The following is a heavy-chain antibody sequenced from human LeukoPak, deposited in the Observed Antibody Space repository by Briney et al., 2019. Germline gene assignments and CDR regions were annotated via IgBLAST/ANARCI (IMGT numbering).Heavy chain of an antibody. D-gene: IGHD1-14*01. J-gene: IGHJ3*02. CDR1: GFSVSSHY. CDR3: ARHHLDAFDI. V-gene: IGHV3-53*01. Sequence: PGGSLRLSCAASGFSVSSHYMNWVRQAPGKGLQWVSTLYSGGNTYYAESVRGRFTVSRDSFKDTIYLHMNSLRADDTAVYYCARHHLDAFDIWGQGTMVTVS. CDR2: LYSGGNT.